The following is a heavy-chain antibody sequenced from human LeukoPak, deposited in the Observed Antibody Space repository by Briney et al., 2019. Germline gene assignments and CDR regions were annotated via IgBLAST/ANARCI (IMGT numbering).Heavy chain of an antibody. CDR1: GFAFSSYG. J-gene: IGHJ3*02. CDR3: ARGRSITLLRGVAMSDGFDI. CDR2: TDTSGNYI. V-gene: IGHV3-21*06. Sequence: GGSLRLSCAASGFAFSSYGMHWVRQAPGKGLEWVSFTDTSGNYIYYGDSVKGRFTISRDNARNLLFLQMNGLRAEDTAVYYCARGRSITLLRGVAMSDGFDIWGQGAMVAVSS. D-gene: IGHD3-10*01.